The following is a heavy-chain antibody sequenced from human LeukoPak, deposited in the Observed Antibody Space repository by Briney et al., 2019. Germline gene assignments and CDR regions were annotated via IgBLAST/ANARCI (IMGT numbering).Heavy chain of an antibody. CDR1: GFTFSSYS. CDR3: ARDLGGWNYLSYYFDY. J-gene: IGHJ4*02. Sequence: PGGSLRLSCAASGFTFSSYSMNWVRQAPGKGLEWVSSISSSSSYIYYADSVKGRFTISRDNAKNSLYLQMNSLRAEDTAVYYCARDLGGWNYLSYYFDYWGQGTLVTVSS. CDR2: ISSSSSYI. V-gene: IGHV3-21*01. D-gene: IGHD1-7*01.